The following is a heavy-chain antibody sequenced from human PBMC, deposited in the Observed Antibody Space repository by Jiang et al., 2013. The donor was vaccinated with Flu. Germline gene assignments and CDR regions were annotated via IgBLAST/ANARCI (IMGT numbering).Heavy chain of an antibody. CDR2: ISGYNGNT. D-gene: IGHD3-22*01. V-gene: IGHV1-18*01. J-gene: IGHJ4*02. CDR3: ARGGDYYDRSGYYAPGY. Sequence: GAEVKKPGASVKISCRASGYTFTNYGISWVRQAPGQGLEWVGWISGYNGNTKYVQKLQGRVTMTTDTSTSTAYMELRSLTPDDTAMYYCARGGDYYDRSGYYAPGYWGQGTLVTVSS. CDR1: GYTFTNYG.